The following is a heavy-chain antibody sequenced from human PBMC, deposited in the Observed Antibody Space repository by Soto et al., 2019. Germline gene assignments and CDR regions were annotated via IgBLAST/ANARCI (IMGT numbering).Heavy chain of an antibody. CDR3: ARDSSGYYSDYYYGMDV. CDR2: IYPGDSDT. J-gene: IGHJ6*02. D-gene: IGHD3-22*01. V-gene: IGHV5-51*01. CDR1: GYNFTSYW. Sequence: EVQLVQSGAEVKKPGESLKISCKGSGYNFTSYWIGWVRQMPGKGLEWMGIIYPGDSDTRYSPSFQGQVTISADKSISTAYLQWSSLKASDTAMYYCARDSSGYYSDYYYGMDVWGQGTTVTVSS.